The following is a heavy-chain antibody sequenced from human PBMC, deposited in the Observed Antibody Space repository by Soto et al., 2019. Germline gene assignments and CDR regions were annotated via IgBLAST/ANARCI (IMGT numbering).Heavy chain of an antibody. Sequence: SVKVSCKASGGTFSSYAISWVRQAPGQGLEWMGGIIPIFVTANYAQKFQGRVTITADESTSTAYMELSSLTSEDTAVYYCARDDAGFSGSHYIDYFNYWGQGALVTVSS. CDR2: IIPIFVTA. CDR1: GGTFSSYA. J-gene: IGHJ4*02. V-gene: IGHV1-69*13. CDR3: ARDDAGFSGSHYIDYFNY. D-gene: IGHD1-26*01.